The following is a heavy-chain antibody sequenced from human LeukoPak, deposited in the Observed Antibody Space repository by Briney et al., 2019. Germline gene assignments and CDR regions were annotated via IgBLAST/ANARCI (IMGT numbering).Heavy chain of an antibody. CDR3: ARGGDGYNYVYYFDY. CDR1: GGTFSSYA. J-gene: IGHJ4*02. Sequence: SVKVSCKASGGTFSSYAISWVRQAPGQGLEWMGGIIPIFGTANYAQKFQGRVTITADESTSTAYMELSSLRSGDTAVYYCARGGDGYNYVYYFDYWGQGTLVTVSS. CDR2: IIPIFGTA. D-gene: IGHD5-24*01. V-gene: IGHV1-69*13.